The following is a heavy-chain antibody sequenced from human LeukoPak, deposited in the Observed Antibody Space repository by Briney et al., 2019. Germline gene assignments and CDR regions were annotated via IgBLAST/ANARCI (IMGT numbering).Heavy chain of an antibody. CDR3: ARGDYYDSSGYLNWFDP. V-gene: IGHV1-18*01. J-gene: IGHJ5*02. CDR1: GYTFTSYG. D-gene: IGHD3-22*01. CDR2: ISAYNGNT. Sequence: ASVKVSCKASGYTFTSYGISWVRQAPGQGREWMGWISAYNGNTNYAQKLQGRVTMTTDTSTSTAYMELRSLRSDDTAVYYCARGDYYDSSGYLNWFDPWGQGTLVTVSS.